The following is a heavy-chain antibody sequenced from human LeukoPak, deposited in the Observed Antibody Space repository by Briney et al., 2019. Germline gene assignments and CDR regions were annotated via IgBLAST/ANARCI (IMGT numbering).Heavy chain of an antibody. CDR3: ARNAYSSSRYFDY. V-gene: IGHV3-30-3*01. CDR2: ISYDGSNK. D-gene: IGHD6-13*01. J-gene: IGHJ4*02. CDR1: GFTFSSYA. Sequence: LSGGSLRLSCAASGFTFSSYAMHWVRQAPGKGLEWVAVISYDGSNKYYADSVKGRFTISRDNSKNTLYLQTNSLRAEDTAVYYCARNAYSSSRYFDYWGQGTLVTVSS.